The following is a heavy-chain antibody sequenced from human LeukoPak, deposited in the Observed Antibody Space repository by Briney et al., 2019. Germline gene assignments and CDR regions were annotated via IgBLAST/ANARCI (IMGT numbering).Heavy chain of an antibody. CDR2: INHSGST. CDR1: GGSFSGYY. CDR3: ARPPRIAARPDFAFDI. V-gene: IGHV4-34*01. Sequence: SETLSLTCAVYGGSFSGYYWGWIRQPPGKGLEWIGEINHSGSTNYNPSLKSRVTISVDTSKNQFSLKLSSVTAADTAVYYCARPPRIAARPDFAFDIWGQGTMVTVSS. J-gene: IGHJ3*02. D-gene: IGHD6-6*01.